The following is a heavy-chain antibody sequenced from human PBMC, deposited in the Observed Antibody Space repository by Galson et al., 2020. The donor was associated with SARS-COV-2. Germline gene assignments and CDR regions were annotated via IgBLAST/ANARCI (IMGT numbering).Heavy chain of an antibody. CDR1: GFTFSSYS. J-gene: IGHJ6*03. V-gene: IGHV3-48*01. D-gene: IGHD5-18*01. CDR3: ARVYSYGPYYYYYYMDV. CDR2: ISSSSSTI. Sequence: GGSLRLSCAASGFTFSSYSMTWVRQAPGKGLEWVSSISSSSSTIYYADSVKGRFTIPRDNAKNSLYLQMNSLRAEDTAVYYCARVYSYGPYYYYYYMDVWGKGTTVTISS.